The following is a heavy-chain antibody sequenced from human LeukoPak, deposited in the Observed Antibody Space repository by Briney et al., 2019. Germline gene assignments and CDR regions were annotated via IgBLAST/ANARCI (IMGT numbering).Heavy chain of an antibody. CDR3: ARGGYGDYAPNYYYYMDV. CDR1: GYTVTSYG. D-gene: IGHD4-17*01. Sequence: GASVKVSCKASGYTVTSYGISWVRQAPGQGLEWMGIINPSGGSTSYAQKFQGRVTMTRDTSTSTVYMELSSLRSEDTAVYYCARGGYGDYAPNYYYYMDVWGKGTTVTISS. V-gene: IGHV1-46*01. CDR2: INPSGGST. J-gene: IGHJ6*03.